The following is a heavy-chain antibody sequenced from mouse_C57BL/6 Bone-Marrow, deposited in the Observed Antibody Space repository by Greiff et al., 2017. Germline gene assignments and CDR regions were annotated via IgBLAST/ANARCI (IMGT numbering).Heavy chain of an antibody. CDR1: GFTFSSYA. D-gene: IGHD2-3*01. Sequence: EVKLMESGGGLVKPGGSLKLSCAASGFTFSSYAMSWVRQTPEKRLEWVATISDGGSYTYYPDNVQGRFTISRDNAKNNLYLQMSHLKSEDTAMYYCARDREIDGYFPDYWGQGTTLTVSS. CDR3: ARDREIDGYFPDY. V-gene: IGHV5-4*01. CDR2: ISDGGSYT. J-gene: IGHJ2*01.